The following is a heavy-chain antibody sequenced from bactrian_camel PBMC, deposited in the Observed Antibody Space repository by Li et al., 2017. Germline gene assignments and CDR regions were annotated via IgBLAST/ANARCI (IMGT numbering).Heavy chain of an antibody. Sequence: VQLVESGGGSVQAGGSLRLSCVAPGYIDNNYCMGWFRQAPGKQREGVAADYPGRNITLYGDSVKGRFTISQDTAKNTVYLQMDSLKAAYSAMYYCVADNFFCPLAIQSRGVITFWGQGTQVTVS. V-gene: IGHV3S54*01. CDR3: VADNFFCPLAIQSRGVITF. D-gene: IGHD3*01. CDR1: GYIDNNYC. CDR2: DYPGRNIT. J-gene: IGHJ4*01.